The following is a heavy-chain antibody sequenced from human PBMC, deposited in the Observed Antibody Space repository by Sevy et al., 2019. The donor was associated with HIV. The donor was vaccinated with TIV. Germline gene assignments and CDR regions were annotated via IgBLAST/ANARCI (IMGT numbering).Heavy chain of an antibody. CDR1: GYTLTELS. CDR2: FDPEDGET. CDR3: ATGGLIWSGYKKARYYYYGMDV. J-gene: IGHJ6*02. V-gene: IGHV1-24*01. Sequence: ASVKVSCKVSGYTLTELSMHWVRQAPGKGLEWMGGFDPEDGETIYAQKFQGRVTMTEDTSTDTVYMELSSLRSEDTAVYYCATGGLIWSGYKKARYYYYGMDVWGQGTTVTVSS. D-gene: IGHD3-3*01.